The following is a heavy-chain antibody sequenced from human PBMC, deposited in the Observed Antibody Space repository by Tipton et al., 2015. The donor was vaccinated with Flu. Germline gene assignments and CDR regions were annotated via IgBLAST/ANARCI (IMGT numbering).Heavy chain of an antibody. CDR3: VRIHSTGAIVAVADDGFDI. D-gene: IGHD2-2*01. CDR1: DYSISSGYY. V-gene: IGHV4-38-2*02. CDR2: IYHSGST. Sequence: TLSLTCTVSDYSISSGYYWGWIRQPPGKGLEWIGSIYHSGSTYYKPSLKSRVTTSVDTSKNQFSLKLTSVTAADTAVYYCVRIHSTGAIVAVADDGFDIWGQGTMVTVSS. J-gene: IGHJ3*02.